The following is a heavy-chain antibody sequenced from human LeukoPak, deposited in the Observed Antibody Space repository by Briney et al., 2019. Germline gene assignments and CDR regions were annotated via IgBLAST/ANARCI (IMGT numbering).Heavy chain of an antibody. CDR2: IYPDGSDP. CDR3: ARRGSGVDY. D-gene: IGHD3-10*01. V-gene: IGHV5-51*01. Sequence: GESLKISCKGSGYRFASYSIGWVRQMPGKGLEWMGIIYPDGSDPRYTPSFQGQVTISADKSISTAYLQWSSLKASDTAMYYCARRGSGVDYWGQGTLVTVSS. J-gene: IGHJ4*02. CDR1: GYRFASYS.